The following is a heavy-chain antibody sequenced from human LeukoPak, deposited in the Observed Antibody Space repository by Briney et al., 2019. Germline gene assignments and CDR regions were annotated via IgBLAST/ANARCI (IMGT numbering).Heavy chain of an antibody. J-gene: IGHJ4*02. Sequence: PSETLSLTCTVSGGSISSYYWSWIRQPPGQGLEWIGYIYYSGSTNYNPSLTSRVTISVDTSKNQFSLKLSSVTAADTAVYYCATRPLGAGDFDYWGQGTLVTVSS. CDR2: IYYSGST. CDR3: ATRPLGAGDFDY. CDR1: GGSISSYY. D-gene: IGHD6-19*01. V-gene: IGHV4-59*01.